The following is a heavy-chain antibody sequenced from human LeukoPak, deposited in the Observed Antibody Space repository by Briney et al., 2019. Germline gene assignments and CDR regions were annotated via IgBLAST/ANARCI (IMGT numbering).Heavy chain of an antibody. Sequence: SETLSLTCAVYGGSFSGYYWSWIRQPPGKGLEWIGEINHSGSTNYNPSLKSRVTISVDTSKNQFSLKLSSVTAADTAVYYCAGPGYVDTAMGENDAFDIWGQGTMVTVSS. V-gene: IGHV4-34*01. CDR1: GGSFSGYY. CDR3: AGPGYVDTAMGENDAFDI. CDR2: INHSGST. J-gene: IGHJ3*02. D-gene: IGHD5-18*01.